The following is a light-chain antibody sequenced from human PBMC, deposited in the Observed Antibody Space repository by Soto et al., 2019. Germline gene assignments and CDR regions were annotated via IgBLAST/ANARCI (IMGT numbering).Light chain of an antibody. Sequence: EIVLTQSPATLSLSPGERATLSCRASQSVSSYLAWYQQKPGQAPRLLIYDASNRATGIPARFSGSGSGTDFTLTISSLEPEHFAVYYCQQRSNRPPPTFGGGTKVEIK. V-gene: IGKV3-11*01. CDR2: DAS. J-gene: IGKJ4*01. CDR1: QSVSSY. CDR3: QQRSNRPPPT.